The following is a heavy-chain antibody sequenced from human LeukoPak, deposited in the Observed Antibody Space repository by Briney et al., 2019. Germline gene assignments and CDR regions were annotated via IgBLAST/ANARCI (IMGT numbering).Heavy chain of an antibody. CDR1: GFTFSTYT. CDR2: ISSSSSYI. CDR3: ARYYCNSTSCHYFDY. J-gene: IGHJ4*02. D-gene: IGHD2-2*01. V-gene: IGHV3-21*01. Sequence: PGGSLRLSCAASGFTFSTYTMNWVRQAPGKWLEWVSSISSSSSYIYFPDSVKDRFTISRDNAKNSLYLHMDSLRAEDTAVYYCARYYCNSTSCHYFDYWGQETLVTVSS.